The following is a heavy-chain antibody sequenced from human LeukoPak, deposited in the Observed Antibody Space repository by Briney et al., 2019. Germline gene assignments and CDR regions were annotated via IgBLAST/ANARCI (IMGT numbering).Heavy chain of an antibody. V-gene: IGHV4-30-2*01. Sequence: SETLSLTCTVSGGSISSGGYYWSWIRQPPGKGLEWIGCIYHSGSTYYNPSLKSRVTISVDRSKNQFSLKLSSVTAADTAVYYCASGQGDWFDPWGQGTLVTVSS. J-gene: IGHJ5*02. D-gene: IGHD3-16*01. CDR3: ASGQGDWFDP. CDR1: GGSISSGGYY. CDR2: IYHSGST.